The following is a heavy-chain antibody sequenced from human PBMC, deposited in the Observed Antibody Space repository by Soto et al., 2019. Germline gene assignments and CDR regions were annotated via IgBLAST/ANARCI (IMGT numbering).Heavy chain of an antibody. CDR3: TTEEGSGYYFDY. CDR2: IKSKTDGGTT. J-gene: IGHJ4*02. D-gene: IGHD3-10*01. Sequence: GGSLRLSCAASGFTFSNAWMSWVRQAPGKGLEWVGRIKSKTDGGTTDYAAPVKGRFTISRDDSKNTLYLQMNSLKTEDTAVYYCTTEEGSGYYFDYWGQGTLVTVSS. V-gene: IGHV3-15*01. CDR1: GFTFSNAW.